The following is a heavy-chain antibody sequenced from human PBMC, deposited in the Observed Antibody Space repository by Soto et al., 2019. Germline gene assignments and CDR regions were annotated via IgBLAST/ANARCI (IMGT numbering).Heavy chain of an antibody. CDR1: GGSISSDNW. D-gene: IGHD2-15*01. J-gene: IGHJ5*02. CDR2: IDHSGTT. Sequence: QMQLQESGPGLVKPSGTLSLTCAVSGGSISSDNWWTWVRQPPGKGLEWSGEIDHSGTTNYNPSLKSRVTISVDQSKNQFSLKVKSVTGADTAVYYCARDYSGLSISPWGQGTLVTVSS. CDR3: ARDYSGLSISP. V-gene: IGHV4-4*02.